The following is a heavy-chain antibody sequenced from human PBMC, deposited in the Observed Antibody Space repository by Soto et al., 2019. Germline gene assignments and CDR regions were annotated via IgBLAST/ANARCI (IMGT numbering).Heavy chain of an antibody. Sequence: QVQLVQSGAEVKKPGSSVKVSCKASGGTFSSYAISWVRQAPGQGLEWMGGIIPIFGTANYAQKFQGRVTITADKSTSTAYMELSSLRSEDTAVYYCAGVPIQFDTYSSSWYVLDYWGQGTLVTVSS. CDR2: IIPIFGTA. CDR1: GGTFSSYA. V-gene: IGHV1-69*06. CDR3: AGVPIQFDTYSSSWYVLDY. D-gene: IGHD6-13*01. J-gene: IGHJ4*02.